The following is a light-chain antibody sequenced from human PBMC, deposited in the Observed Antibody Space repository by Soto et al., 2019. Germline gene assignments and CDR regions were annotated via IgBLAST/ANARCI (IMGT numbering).Light chain of an antibody. V-gene: IGLV2-23*02. CDR1: SSDVGSFNL. CDR3: CSYARSNTYV. Sequence: SVLAQPASVSGSPGQSITISCTGTSSDVGSFNLVSWYQQHPGKAPKLMIYEVSKRPSGVSNRFSGSKSGNTASLTISGLQAEDEADYYCCSYARSNTYVFGTGTKVTVL. CDR2: EVS. J-gene: IGLJ1*01.